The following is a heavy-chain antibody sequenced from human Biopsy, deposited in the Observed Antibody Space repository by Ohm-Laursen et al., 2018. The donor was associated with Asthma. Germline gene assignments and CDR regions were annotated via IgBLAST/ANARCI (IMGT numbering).Heavy chain of an antibody. CDR2: ISPFTGDT. CDR1: GYTFRSYG. J-gene: IGHJ4*02. V-gene: IGHV1-18*03. Sequence: SSVKVSCKASGYTFRSYGVSWVRQAPGQGLEWMGWISPFTGDTHFGQKFQGRVTMTTDTSTDTAYMELRSLRSDDMAVYYCARHPYNFGGFDYWGQGSLVLVSS. CDR3: ARHPYNFGGFDY. D-gene: IGHD5-24*01.